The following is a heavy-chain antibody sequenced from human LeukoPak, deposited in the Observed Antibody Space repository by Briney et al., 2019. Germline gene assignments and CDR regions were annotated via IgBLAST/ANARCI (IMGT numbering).Heavy chain of an antibody. CDR1: GYMFTNYD. D-gene: IGHD5-24*01. V-gene: IGHV1-18*01. CDR3: ARGDVHFDS. J-gene: IGHJ4*02. CDR2: IGASNRNT. Sequence: ASVKVSCKSSGYMFTNYDINWVRQAPGQGLEWMGWIGASNRNTNYAQKFQGRVTMTTDTSTSTAYMELRSLTSDDTAVYHCARGDVHFDSWGQGTLVTVSS.